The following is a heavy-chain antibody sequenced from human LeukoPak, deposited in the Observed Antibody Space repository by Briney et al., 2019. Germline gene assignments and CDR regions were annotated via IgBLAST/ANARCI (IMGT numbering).Heavy chain of an antibody. CDR2: INPSGSSA. D-gene: IGHD6-13*01. V-gene: IGHV1-46*01. Sequence: ASVKVSCKASGYSFTSYYMHWVRQAPGQGLEWMGFINPSGSSAAYAQKFQGRLTMTRDMFTSTDYMELTSLTSDDTAVYYCARVTGYRIEDYFDYWGQGTLVTVSS. CDR3: ARVTGYRIEDYFDY. CDR1: GYSFTSYY. J-gene: IGHJ4*02.